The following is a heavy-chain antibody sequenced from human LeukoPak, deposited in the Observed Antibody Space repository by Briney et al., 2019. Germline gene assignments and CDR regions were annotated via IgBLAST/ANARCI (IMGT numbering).Heavy chain of an antibody. CDR2: INPSGGST. CDR3: ARVNLEYCSSTSCYSRGLFDY. J-gene: IGHJ4*02. D-gene: IGHD2-2*01. CDR1: GYTFTSYY. Sequence: GASVKVSCKASGYTFTSYYMHWVRQAPGQGLEWMGIINPSGGSTSYAQKFQGRVTMTRDTSTSTVYMELSSLRSEDTAVYYCARVNLEYCSSTSCYSRGLFDYWGQGTLVTVSS. V-gene: IGHV1-46*01.